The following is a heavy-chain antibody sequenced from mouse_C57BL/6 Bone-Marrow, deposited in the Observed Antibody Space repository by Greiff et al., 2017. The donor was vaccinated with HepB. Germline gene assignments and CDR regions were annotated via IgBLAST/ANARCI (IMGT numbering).Heavy chain of an antibody. D-gene: IGHD1-1*02. J-gene: IGHJ3*01. Sequence: VQLQQPGAELVKPGASVKLSCKASGYTFTSYWMHWVKQRPGQGLEWIGMIHPNSGSTNYNEKFKSKATLTVDKSSSTAYMELRSLTSEDSAVYFCARSRRHGGSSFAYWGQGTLVTVSA. V-gene: IGHV1-64*01. CDR1: GYTFTSYW. CDR2: IHPNSGST. CDR3: ARSRRHGGSSFAY.